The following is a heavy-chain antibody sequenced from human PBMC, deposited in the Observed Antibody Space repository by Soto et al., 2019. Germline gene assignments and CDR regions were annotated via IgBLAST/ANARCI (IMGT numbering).Heavy chain of an antibody. CDR1: GFTFSSYE. V-gene: IGHV3-48*03. Sequence: VQLVESGGDLVQPGGSLRLSCAASGFTFSSYEMNWVRQAPGKGLEWVSYISSTGTSMDYADSVKGRFTISRDNAKNSLFLQLNSLRDEDTAVYYCAIETHFIDYWGQGTLVSVSA. CDR3: AIETHFIDY. J-gene: IGHJ4*02. CDR2: ISSTGTSM.